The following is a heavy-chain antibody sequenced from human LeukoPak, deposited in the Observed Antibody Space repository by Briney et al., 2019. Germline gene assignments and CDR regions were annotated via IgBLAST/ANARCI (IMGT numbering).Heavy chain of an antibody. CDR1: GFTFSSYA. J-gene: IGHJ5*02. CDR2: ISGSGGST. CDR3: AKALVMGDYYDSKNP. D-gene: IGHD3-22*01. V-gene: IGHV3-23*01. Sequence: PGGSLRLSCAASGFTFSSYAMSWVRQAPGKGLEWVSAISGSGGSTYYADSVKGRFTISRDNSKNTLYLQMNSLRAEDTAVYYCAKALVMGDYYDSKNPWGQGTLVTVSS.